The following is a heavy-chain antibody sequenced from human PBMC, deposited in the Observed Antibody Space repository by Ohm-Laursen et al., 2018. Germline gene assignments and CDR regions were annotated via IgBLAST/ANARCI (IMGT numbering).Heavy chain of an antibody. Sequence: SLRLSCAASGFSFSSYGIHWVRQAPGKGLEWVGVMWYSGSNEDYADSVKGRFTIFSDTSKNTLYLQMNSLRAEDTAVYFCARDNTAPTAFPDYWGQGTLVTVSS. CDR3: ARDNTAPTAFPDY. J-gene: IGHJ4*02. CDR2: MWYSGSNE. D-gene: IGHD4-17*01. CDR1: GFSFSSYG. V-gene: IGHV3-33*01.